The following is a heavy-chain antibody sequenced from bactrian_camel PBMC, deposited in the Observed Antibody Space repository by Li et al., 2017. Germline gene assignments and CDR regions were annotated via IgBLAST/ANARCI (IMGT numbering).Heavy chain of an antibody. CDR2: FYSDGTTY. V-gene: IGHV3S1*01. D-gene: IGHD7*01. CDR3: ATVTMIGGTHH. J-gene: IGHJ4*01. Sequence: HVQLVESGGGSVQTGGSLRLSCARSGTMYSNYCMSWFRQAPGKEREGVATFYSDGTTYVCADSVKGRFTISRDNAKNTLTLQMNSLKTEDTGVFYCATVTMIGGTHHWGQGTQVTVS. CDR1: GTMYSNYC.